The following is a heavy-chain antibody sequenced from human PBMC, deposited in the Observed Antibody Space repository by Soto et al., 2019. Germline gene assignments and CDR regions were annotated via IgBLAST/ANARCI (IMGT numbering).Heavy chain of an antibody. Sequence: GGSLRLSCVASGFHFSAYWMSWVRQAPGKGLEWVANIKEDGSDKYYVDSVKGRFTISRDNAKNSLYLQMNSLRAEDTAVYYCVGVSLAGSWGQETLVTVSS. CDR2: IKEDGSDK. D-gene: IGHD6-19*01. J-gene: IGHJ4*02. CDR1: GFHFSAYW. CDR3: VGVSLAGS. V-gene: IGHV3-7*01.